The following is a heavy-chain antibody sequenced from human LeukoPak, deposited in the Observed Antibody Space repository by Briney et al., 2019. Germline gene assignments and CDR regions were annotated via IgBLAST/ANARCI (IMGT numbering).Heavy chain of an antibody. V-gene: IGHV3-30*04. CDR3: ARDLVPKGPEYFHH. J-gene: IGHJ1*01. CDR1: GFSFSSYA. CDR2: ISYDGSNK. Sequence: GGSLRLSCAASGFSFSSYAMHWVRQAPGKGLEWVTVISYDGSNKYYADSVKGRFTISRDNSRNTLFLQMNTLRAEDTAVYYCARDLVPKGPEYFHHWGQGTLVTVSS.